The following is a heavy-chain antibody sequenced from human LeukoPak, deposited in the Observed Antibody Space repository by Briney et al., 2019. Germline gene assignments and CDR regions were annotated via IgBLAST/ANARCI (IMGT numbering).Heavy chain of an antibody. Sequence: ASVKVSCKASGYTFTSYYMHWVRQAPGQGLEWMGIINPSDDSTTYAQKFQGRVTMTRDMSTSTVYMELSSLRSEDTAVYYCARGFGATGMAYFDYWGQGTLVTVSS. CDR2: INPSDDST. CDR3: ARGFGATGMAYFDY. J-gene: IGHJ4*02. D-gene: IGHD3-10*01. CDR1: GYTFTSYY. V-gene: IGHV1-46*01.